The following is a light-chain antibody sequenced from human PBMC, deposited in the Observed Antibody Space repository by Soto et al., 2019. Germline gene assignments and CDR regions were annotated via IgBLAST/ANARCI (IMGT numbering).Light chain of an antibody. CDR2: GVS. CDR1: SSDVGAYNY. V-gene: IGLV2-14*01. CDR3: SSYTGSSTPWV. Sequence: QSVLTQPASVSGSPGQSITISCTGTSSDVGAYNYVSWYQQHPGKAPKLMISGVSNRPSGVSNRFSGAKSGNTASLTISGLPPDDEADYYCSSYTGSSTPWVFGGGTKLTVL. J-gene: IGLJ3*02.